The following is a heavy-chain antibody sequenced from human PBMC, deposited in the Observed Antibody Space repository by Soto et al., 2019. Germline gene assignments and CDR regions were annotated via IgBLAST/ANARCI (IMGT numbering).Heavy chain of an antibody. CDR1: GGSFSGYY. D-gene: IGHD3-9*01. J-gene: IGHJ4*02. CDR2: INHSGST. Sequence: SETLSLTCAVYGGSFSGYYWSWIRQPPGKGLEWIGEINHSGSTNYNPSLKSRVAISVDTSKNQFSLKLSSVTAADTAVYYCARSGYDILTGYPYWGQGTQVTVSS. V-gene: IGHV4-34*01. CDR3: ARSGYDILTGYPY.